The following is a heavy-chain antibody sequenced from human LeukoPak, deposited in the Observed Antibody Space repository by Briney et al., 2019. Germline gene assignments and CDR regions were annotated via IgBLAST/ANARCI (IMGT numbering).Heavy chain of an antibody. J-gene: IGHJ6*02. V-gene: IGHV3-48*01. Sequence: GGSLRLSCAASGFTFSSYSMSWVRQAPGKGLEWVSYISSSSITIYYADSVKGRFTVSRDIFQNTLYLQMNNLRAEDTAVYYCARVGSYYDMDVWGQGTTVTVSS. D-gene: IGHD3-10*01. CDR2: ISSSSITI. CDR1: GFTFSSYS. CDR3: ARVGSYYDMDV.